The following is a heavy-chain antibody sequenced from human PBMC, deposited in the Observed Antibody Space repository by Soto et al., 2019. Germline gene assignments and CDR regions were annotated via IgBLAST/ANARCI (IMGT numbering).Heavy chain of an antibody. J-gene: IGHJ3*02. V-gene: IGHV1-69*06. CDR2: IIPIFGTA. CDR3: APPGKLVGATGGAFDI. CDR1: GGTISSYA. Sequence: PVKRACKADGGTISSYAISWLRKATGQGLEWMGGIIPIFGTANYAQKFQGRVTITADKSTSTAYMELSSLRSGDTAVYYCAPPGKLVGATGGAFDIWGQGTMVTVSS. D-gene: IGHD1-26*01.